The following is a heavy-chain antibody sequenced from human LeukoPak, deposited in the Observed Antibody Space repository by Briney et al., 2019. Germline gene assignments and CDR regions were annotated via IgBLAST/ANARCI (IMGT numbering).Heavy chain of an antibody. CDR3: AKDRGYSNYGSVLAYFDY. CDR2: ISGSGGST. Sequence: GGSLRLSCAASGFTISSYAMSWVRQAPGKGLEWVSAISGSGGSTYYADSVKGRFTISRDNSKNTLYLQMNSLRAEDTAVYYCAKDRGYSNYGSVLAYFDYWGQGTLVTVSS. D-gene: IGHD4-11*01. J-gene: IGHJ4*02. CDR1: GFTISSYA. V-gene: IGHV3-23*01.